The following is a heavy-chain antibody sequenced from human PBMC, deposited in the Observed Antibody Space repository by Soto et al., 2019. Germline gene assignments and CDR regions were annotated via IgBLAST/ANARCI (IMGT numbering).Heavy chain of an antibody. CDR2: IYATGTT. D-gene: IGHD1-1*01. Sequence: SETLSLTCTVSGASISGFYWSWIRKSAGKGLEWIGRIYATGTTDYNPSLKSRVMMSVDTSKKQFSLKLRSVTAADTAVYYCVRDGTKTLRDWFDPWGHVISVTVSS. V-gene: IGHV4-4*07. CDR3: VRDGTKTLRDWFDP. J-gene: IGHJ5*02. CDR1: GASISGFY.